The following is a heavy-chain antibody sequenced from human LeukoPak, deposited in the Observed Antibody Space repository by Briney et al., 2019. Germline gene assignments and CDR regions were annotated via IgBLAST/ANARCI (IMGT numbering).Heavy chain of an antibody. CDR2: IRQDGGLT. Sequence: GGSLRLSCAASELTFTGYWMNWVRQAPGKGLQWVGNIRQDGGLTHYSDSVKGRFTISRDNAKRSLYLQMNSLRAEDTAVYYCASTPYGDYADAFDIWGQGTMVTVSS. CDR3: ASTPYGDYADAFDI. D-gene: IGHD4-17*01. V-gene: IGHV3-7*01. CDR1: ELTFTGYW. J-gene: IGHJ3*02.